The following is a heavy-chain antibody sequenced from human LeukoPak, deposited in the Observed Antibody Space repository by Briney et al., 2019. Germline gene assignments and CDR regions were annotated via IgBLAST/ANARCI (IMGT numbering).Heavy chain of an antibody. CDR1: GFTFSDTW. D-gene: IGHD3-10*01. Sequence: PGGSLRLSCAASGFTFSDTWMHWVRQAPGEGLVWVSRIRSDGSDTRYAESVKGRFTISRDNAKNTLYLQMNSLRAEDTAVYYCARGVFNWGQGTLVTVSS. V-gene: IGHV3-74*01. CDR3: ARGVFN. CDR2: IRSDGSDT. J-gene: IGHJ4*02.